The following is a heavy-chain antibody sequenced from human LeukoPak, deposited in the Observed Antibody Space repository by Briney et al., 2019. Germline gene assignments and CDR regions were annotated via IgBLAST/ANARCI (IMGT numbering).Heavy chain of an antibody. CDR3: ARGLPVYYYYGMDV. CDR2: IYTSGST. Sequence: SETLSLTCTVSGGPISSYYWSWIRLPPGKGLEWIGYIYTSGSTNYNPSLKSRVTISVDTSKNQFSLKLSSVTAADTAVYYCARGLPVYYYYGMDVWGQGTTVTVSS. CDR1: GGPISSYY. J-gene: IGHJ6*02. D-gene: IGHD3-16*01. V-gene: IGHV4-4*09.